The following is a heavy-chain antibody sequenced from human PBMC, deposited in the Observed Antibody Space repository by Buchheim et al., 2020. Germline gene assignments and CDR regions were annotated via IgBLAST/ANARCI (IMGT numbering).Heavy chain of an antibody. CDR2: ISGSGGST. V-gene: IGHV3-23*01. D-gene: IGHD1-26*01. J-gene: IGHJ4*02. CDR1: GFTFSSYA. Sequence: EVQLLESGGGLVQPGGSLRLSCAASGFTFSSYAMSWVRQAPGKGLEWVSAISGSGGSTYYADSVKGRFTISRANSKNKLYLQMNSLRAEDTAVYYCAKDLSLETTPAELKDSGSYQGSSFDYWGQGTL. CDR3: AKDLSLETTPAELKDSGSYQGSSFDY.